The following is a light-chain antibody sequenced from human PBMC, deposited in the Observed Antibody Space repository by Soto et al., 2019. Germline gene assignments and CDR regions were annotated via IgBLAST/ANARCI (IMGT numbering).Light chain of an antibody. CDR2: GAS. V-gene: IGKV3-20*01. CDR3: QQYGGSPRIT. J-gene: IGKJ5*01. Sequence: VLTQSPATLSLSPGERATLSCRASERLSSVYLAWYQQRPGQPPRLLIYGASNRATGIPDRFSGSGSGTDFTLIINRLEPEDVAIYYCQQYGGSPRITFGQGTRLEIK. CDR1: ERLSSVY.